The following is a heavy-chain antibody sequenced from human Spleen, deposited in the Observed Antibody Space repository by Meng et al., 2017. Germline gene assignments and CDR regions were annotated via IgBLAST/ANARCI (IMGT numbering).Heavy chain of an antibody. V-gene: IGHV1-2*06. Sequence: ASVKVSCKALGGIFSNYVIGWVRQAPGQGLEWMGRINPNSGGTNYAQKFQGRVTMTRDTSISTAYMELSRLRSDDTAVYYCAREDIAAAGPWGQGTLVTVSS. CDR1: GGIFSNYV. CDR3: AREDIAAAGP. J-gene: IGHJ5*02. CDR2: INPNSGGT. D-gene: IGHD6-13*01.